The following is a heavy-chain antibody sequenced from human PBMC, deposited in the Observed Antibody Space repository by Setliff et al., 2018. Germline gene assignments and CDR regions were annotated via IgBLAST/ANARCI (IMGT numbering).Heavy chain of an antibody. CDR1: GFSLTTNGVG. Sequence: GPTLVNPTQTLTLTCTFSGFSLTTNGVGVGWIRQPPGKALEWLALIYYDDDRRYNPSVKNRLTITKDTSKNQVVLTMTNVDPVDTATYYCARGFWSGYFVLDFWGQGSLVT. CDR2: IYYDDDR. J-gene: IGHJ4*02. V-gene: IGHV2-5*02. D-gene: IGHD3-3*01. CDR3: ARGFWSGYFVLDF.